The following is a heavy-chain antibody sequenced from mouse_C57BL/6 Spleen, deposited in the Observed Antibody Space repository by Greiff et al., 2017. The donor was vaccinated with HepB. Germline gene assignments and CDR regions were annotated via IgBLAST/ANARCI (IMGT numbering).Heavy chain of an antibody. CDR3: AREGGGTKFAY. CDR1: GFTFSSYA. CDR2: ISDGGSYT. V-gene: IGHV5-4*01. Sequence: EVQGVESGGGLVKPGGSLKLSCAASGFTFSSYAMSWVRQTPEKRLEWVATISDGGSYTYYPDNVKVRFTISRDNAKNNLYLQMSHLKSEDTAMYYCAREGGGTKFAYWGQGTLVTVSA. D-gene: IGHD4-1*01. J-gene: IGHJ3*01.